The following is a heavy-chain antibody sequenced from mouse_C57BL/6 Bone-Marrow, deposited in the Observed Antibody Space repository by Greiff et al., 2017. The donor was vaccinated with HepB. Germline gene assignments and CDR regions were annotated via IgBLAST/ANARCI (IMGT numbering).Heavy chain of an antibody. CDR2: IHPNSGST. CDR1: GYTFTSYW. V-gene: IGHV1-64*01. CDR3: ARGGGTMVVEGDY. D-gene: IGHD1-1*01. J-gene: IGHJ2*01. Sequence: QVQLQQPGAELVKPGASVKLSCKASGYTFTSYWMHWVKQRPGQGLEWIGMIHPNSGSTNYNEKFKSKATLTVDKSSSTAYMQLSSLTSEDSAVYYCARGGGTMVVEGDYWGQGTTLTVSS.